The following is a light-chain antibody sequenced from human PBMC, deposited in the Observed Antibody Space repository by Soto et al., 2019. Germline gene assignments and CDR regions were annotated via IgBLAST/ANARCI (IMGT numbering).Light chain of an antibody. CDR1: QSISSW. CDR3: QQYNSYPWT. J-gene: IGKJ1*01. V-gene: IGKV1-5*02. CDR2: DAS. Sequence: IQGTQSLGTVSAWVGEWVSVIGGASQSISSWLAWYQQKPGKAPKLLIYDASSLESGVPSSFSGSGSGTEIPLTITSPPPDDFATYYCQQYNSYPWTFGQGTKVDIK.